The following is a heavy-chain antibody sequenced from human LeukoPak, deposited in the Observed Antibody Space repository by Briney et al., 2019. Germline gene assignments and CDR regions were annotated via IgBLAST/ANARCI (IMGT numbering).Heavy chain of an antibody. CDR3: SRGLAAAGTAY. CDR1: GFTFNDYA. D-gene: IGHD6-13*01. V-gene: IGHV3-9*01. J-gene: IGHJ4*02. CDR2: ISRNSGRI. Sequence: GGSLRLSCAASGFTFNDYAMPWVRQAPGKGLEWVSGISRNSGRICYADSVKGRFTISRDNAKNSLYLQMNILRAEDTTLYYCSRGLAAAGTAYWGQGTLVTVSS.